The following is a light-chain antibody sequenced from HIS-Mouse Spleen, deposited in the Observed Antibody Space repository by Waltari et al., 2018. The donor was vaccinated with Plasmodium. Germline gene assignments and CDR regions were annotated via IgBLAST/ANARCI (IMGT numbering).Light chain of an antibody. CDR2: DVS. V-gene: IGLV2-11*01. CDR3: CSYAGSYTWV. CDR1: SSDVGGYNY. Sequence: QSALTQPRSVSGSPGQSVTISCTGTSSDVGGYNYVSWYPQQPSKAHKLMIYDVSKRPSGVPDRFSGSKSGNTASLTISGLQAEDEADYCCCSYAGSYTWVFGGGTKLTVL. J-gene: IGLJ3*02.